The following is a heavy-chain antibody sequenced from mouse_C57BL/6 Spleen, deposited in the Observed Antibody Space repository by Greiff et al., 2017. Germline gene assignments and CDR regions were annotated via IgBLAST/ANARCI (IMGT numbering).Heavy chain of an antibody. Sequence: QVQLQQPGAELVMPGASVKLSCKASGYTFTSYWMHWVKQRPGQGLEWIGEIDPSDSYTNYNQKFKGKSTLTVDKSSSTAYMQLSSLTSEDSAVYYGARRPGQRGGYYAMDYWGQGTSVTVSS. CDR1: GYTFTSYW. V-gene: IGHV1-69*01. CDR3: ARRPGQRGGYYAMDY. CDR2: IDPSDSYT. J-gene: IGHJ4*01. D-gene: IGHD3-3*01.